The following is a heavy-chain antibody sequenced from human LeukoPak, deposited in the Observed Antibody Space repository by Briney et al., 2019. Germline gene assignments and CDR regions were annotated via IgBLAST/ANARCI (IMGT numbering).Heavy chain of an antibody. D-gene: IGHD1-26*01. J-gene: IGHJ4*02. V-gene: IGHV4-59*01. Sequence: SETLSLTCTVSGGSISSYYWSWIRQPPGEGLEWIGYIYYSGSTNYNPSLKSRVTISVDTSKNQFSLKLSSVTAADTAVYYCARSLYSGSPDYWGQGTLVTVSS. CDR2: IYYSGST. CDR3: ARSLYSGSPDY. CDR1: GGSISSYY.